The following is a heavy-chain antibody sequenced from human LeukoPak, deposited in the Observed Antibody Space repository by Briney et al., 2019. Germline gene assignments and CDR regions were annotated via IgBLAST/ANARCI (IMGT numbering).Heavy chain of an antibody. CDR1: GYTFTSYA. V-gene: IGHV1-3*01. Sequence: ASVKVSCKASGYTFTSYAMHWVRQAPGQRLERMGWINAGNGNTKYSQKFQGRVTITRDASASTAYMEPSSLRSEDTAVYYCARDFGGYVDYWGQGTLVTVSS. CDR3: ARDFGGYVDY. D-gene: IGHD4-23*01. J-gene: IGHJ4*02. CDR2: INAGNGNT.